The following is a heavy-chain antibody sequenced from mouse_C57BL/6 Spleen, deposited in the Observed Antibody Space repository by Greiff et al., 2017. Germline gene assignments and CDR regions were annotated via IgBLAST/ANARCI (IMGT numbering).Heavy chain of an antibody. CDR2: INPNNGGT. J-gene: IGHJ1*03. V-gene: IGHV1-22*01. CDR3: AGGNDGYYVWYFDV. Sequence: VQLQQSGPELVKPGASVKMSCKASGYTFTDYNMHWVKQSHGKSLEWIGYINPNNGGTSYNQKFKGKATLTVNTSSSTAYMELRSLTSEDSAVYYCAGGNDGYYVWYFDVWGTGTTVTVSS. D-gene: IGHD2-3*01. CDR1: GYTFTDYN.